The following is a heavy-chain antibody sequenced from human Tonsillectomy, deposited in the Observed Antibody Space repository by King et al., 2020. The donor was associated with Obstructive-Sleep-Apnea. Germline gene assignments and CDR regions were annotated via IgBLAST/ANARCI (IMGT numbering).Heavy chain of an antibody. CDR1: GYSFSRYW. J-gene: IGHJ6*02. Sequence: GQLVQSGAEVKKPGESLKISCQGSGYSFSRYWIAWVRQVPGKGLEWMGLVYPVDSHTKYSPSFQGQVTISADKSFSTAYLQWSGLKASDTAMYFCARGHYYDGLDVWGQGTTVTVSS. V-gene: IGHV5-51*01. CDR2: VYPVDSHT. CDR3: ARGHYYDGLDV.